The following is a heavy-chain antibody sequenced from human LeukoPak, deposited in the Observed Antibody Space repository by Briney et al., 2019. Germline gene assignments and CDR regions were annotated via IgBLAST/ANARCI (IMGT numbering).Heavy chain of an antibody. D-gene: IGHD3-10*01. CDR1: GFSLSTRGVA. J-gene: IGHJ4*02. CDR3: ARIISNRFDY. Sequence: ESGPTLVKPRQPLTLTYTFSGFSLSTRGVAVGWICQPSGKALEWLARIYRDDDKRYSPSLKSRLTITKDTSKNQEVLTMTNMDPVDTATYYCARIISNRFDYWGQGTLVTVSS. CDR2: IYRDDDK. V-gene: IGHV2-5*02.